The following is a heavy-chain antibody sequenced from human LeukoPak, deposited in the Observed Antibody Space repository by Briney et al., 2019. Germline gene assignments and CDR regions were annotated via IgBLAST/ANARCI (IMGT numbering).Heavy chain of an antibody. J-gene: IGHJ4*02. CDR3: ARDKGTSYLSSFAY. CDR1: GFTFSSYV. CDR2: MSYDGSNE. D-gene: IGHD6-6*01. V-gene: IGHV3-30*04. Sequence: GRSLRLFCAASGFTFSSYVMHWVREAPGKGLECVAIMSYDGSNEYYADSLKGRFTISRDNSKNSLYLQMNSMRAADTAVYYCARDKGTSYLSSFAYWGQGTLVTVYS.